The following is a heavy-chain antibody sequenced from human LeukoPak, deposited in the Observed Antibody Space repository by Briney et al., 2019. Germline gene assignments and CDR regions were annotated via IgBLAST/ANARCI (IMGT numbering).Heavy chain of an antibody. D-gene: IGHD5-18*01. V-gene: IGHV3-66*01. Sequence: GGSLRLSCAASGFSVTSNYMSWVRQAPGKGLEWVSVIYSDGGRNYADSVKGRCTISRDNSKNTLYLQMNSLRAEDTAIYYCAKDTVHTYGYGFDYWGQGTLVTVSS. J-gene: IGHJ4*02. CDR3: AKDTVHTYGYGFDY. CDR1: GFSVTSNY. CDR2: IYSDGGR.